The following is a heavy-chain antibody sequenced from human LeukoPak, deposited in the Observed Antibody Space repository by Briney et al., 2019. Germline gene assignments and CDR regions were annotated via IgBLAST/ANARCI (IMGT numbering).Heavy chain of an antibody. CDR3: SASRPHYGDYYGLDV. V-gene: IGHV3-30*03. J-gene: IGHJ6*02. CDR2: ISYDGSHK. D-gene: IGHD4/OR15-4a*01. Sequence: GRSLRLSCAASGFTFSSSGMHWVRQAPGKGLEWVAVISYDGSHKYSADSVKGRFTISRDNSKNTLYLQMNSLRTEDTAVYFCSASRPHYGDYYGLDVWGHGTTVTVSS. CDR1: GFTFSSSG.